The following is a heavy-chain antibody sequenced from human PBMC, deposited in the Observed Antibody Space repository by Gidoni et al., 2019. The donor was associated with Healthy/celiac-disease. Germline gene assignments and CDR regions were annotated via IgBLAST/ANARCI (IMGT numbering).Heavy chain of an antibody. V-gene: IGHV1-2*02. J-gene: IGHJ6*02. CDR3: ARDPFCGTTPCYYYGMDV. Sequence: QVQLVQSGAEVKKPGASVTVSCKASGYTFTGYYMHWVRQAPGQGLEWMGWINPNSGGTNYAQKFQGRVTMTRDTSISTAYMELSRLRSDDTAVYYCARDPFCGTTPCYYYGMDVWGQGTTVTVSS. CDR1: GYTFTGYY. D-gene: IGHD1-1*01. CDR2: INPNSGGT.